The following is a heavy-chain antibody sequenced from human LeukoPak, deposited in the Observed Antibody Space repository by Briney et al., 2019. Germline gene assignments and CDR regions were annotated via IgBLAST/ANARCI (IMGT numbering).Heavy chain of an antibody. V-gene: IGHV4-34*01. D-gene: IGHD2-2*01. CDR2: INHSGST. J-gene: IGHJ1*01. CDR3: ARGERYCSSTSCYWRRAEYFEH. CDR1: GGSFSGYY. Sequence: NPSEPLSLTCAVYGGSFSGYYWSWIRQPPGKGLEWIGEINHSGSTNYNPSLKSRVTISVDTSKNQFSLKLSSVTAADTAVYYCARGERYCSSTSCYWRRAEYFEHWGQGTLVTVSS.